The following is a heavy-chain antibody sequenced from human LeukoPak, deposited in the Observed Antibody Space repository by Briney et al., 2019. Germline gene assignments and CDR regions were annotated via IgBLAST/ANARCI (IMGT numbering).Heavy chain of an antibody. CDR3: ARVNRDGYRDYFDY. D-gene: IGHD5-24*01. CDR2: INPNSGGT. CDR1: GYTFTGYY. J-gene: IGHJ4*02. Sequence: ASVKVSCKASGYTFTGYYMHWVRQAPGQGLEWMGWINPNSGGTNYAQKFQGRVTMTRDTSISTAYMELSRLRSDDTAVYYCARVNRDGYRDYFDYWGQGTLVTVSS. V-gene: IGHV1-2*02.